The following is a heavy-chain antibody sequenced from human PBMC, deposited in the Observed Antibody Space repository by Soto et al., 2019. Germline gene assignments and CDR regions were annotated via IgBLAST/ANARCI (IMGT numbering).Heavy chain of an antibody. Sequence: GGSLRLSCAASGVTFSSYSMNWVRQAPGKGLEWVSSISSSSSYIYYADSVKGRFTISRDNAKNSLYLQMNSLRAEDTAVYYCARPTRQSFELAYSGNWGQGSLVTASP. CDR1: GVTFSSYS. D-gene: IGHD3-10*01. CDR2: ISSSSSYI. J-gene: IGHJ4*02. V-gene: IGHV3-21*01. CDR3: ARPTRQSFELAYSGN.